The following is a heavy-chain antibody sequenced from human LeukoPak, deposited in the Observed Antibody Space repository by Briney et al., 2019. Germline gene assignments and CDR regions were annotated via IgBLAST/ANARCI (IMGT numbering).Heavy chain of an antibody. CDR1: GGTFSSYA. D-gene: IGHD5-24*01. CDR3: ARDERDGYNWDY. Sequence: SVKVSCKASGGTFSSYAISWVRQAPGQGLEWMGRIIPIFGKANYAQKFQGRVTITTDESTSTAYMELSSLRSEDTAVYYCARDERDGYNWDYWGQGTLVTVSS. CDR2: IIPIFGKA. V-gene: IGHV1-69*05. J-gene: IGHJ4*02.